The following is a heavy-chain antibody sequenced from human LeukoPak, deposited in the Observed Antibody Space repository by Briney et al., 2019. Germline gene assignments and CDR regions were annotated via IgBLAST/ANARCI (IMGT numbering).Heavy chain of an antibody. CDR1: GYSISSDYY. D-gene: IGHD2-8*02. J-gene: IGHJ6*03. CDR3: ASTGPHYMDV. Sequence: MSSETLSLTCTVSGYSISSDYYWGWIRQPPGKGLEWVGSIYHTGTTYYNPSLKSRVTISVDTSKNQFSLKLSSVTATDTAVYYCASTGPHYMDVWGKGTTVTVSS. CDR2: IYHTGTT. V-gene: IGHV4-38-2*02.